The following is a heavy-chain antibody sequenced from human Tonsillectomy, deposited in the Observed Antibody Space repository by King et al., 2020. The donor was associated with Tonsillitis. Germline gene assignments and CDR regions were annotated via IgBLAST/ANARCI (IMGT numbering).Heavy chain of an antibody. CDR2: IYYSGST. CDR3: ARLHIMLTFGGVIYAFDI. V-gene: IGHV4-59*08. D-gene: IGHD3-16*01. CDR1: GGSISSYY. J-gene: IGHJ3*02. Sequence: VQLQESGPGLGKPSETLSLTCTVSGGSISSYYWSWIRQPPGKGLEWIGYIYYSGSTHYNPSLKSRVTISVDTYKNQFSLKLSTVTAADTAVYYCARLHIMLTFGGVIYAFDIWGQGTMVTVSS.